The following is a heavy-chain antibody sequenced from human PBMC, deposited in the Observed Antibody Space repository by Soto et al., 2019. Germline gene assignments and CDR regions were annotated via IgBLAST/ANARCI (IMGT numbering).Heavy chain of an antibody. CDR3: ARSSGTYPPSRYYYGLDV. Sequence: ASVQVSCKASCYNFIGYGLSWVRQAPLQCLEWMGWISAHNGDTIYAQKFQDRITMTTDTSTNTAYLELRSLKSGDTAVFYCARSSGTYPPSRYYYGLDVWGQGTTVTVSS. D-gene: IGHD1-26*01. CDR1: CYNFIGYG. J-gene: IGHJ6*02. V-gene: IGHV1-18*01. CDR2: ISAHNGDT.